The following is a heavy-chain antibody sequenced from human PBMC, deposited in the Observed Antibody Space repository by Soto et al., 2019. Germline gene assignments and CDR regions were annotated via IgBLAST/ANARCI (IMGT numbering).Heavy chain of an antibody. D-gene: IGHD6-19*01. CDR3: AKVGSSGWYLAGWFDP. V-gene: IGHV3-30*18. Sequence: QVQLVESGGGVVQPGRSLRLSCAASGFTFSSYGMHWVRQAPGKGLEWVAIISYDGSNKYYADSVKGRFTISRDNSKSALYLQMNSLRAEDTVVYYCAKVGSSGWYLAGWFDPWGQGTLVTVSS. CDR1: GFTFSSYG. CDR2: ISYDGSNK. J-gene: IGHJ5*02.